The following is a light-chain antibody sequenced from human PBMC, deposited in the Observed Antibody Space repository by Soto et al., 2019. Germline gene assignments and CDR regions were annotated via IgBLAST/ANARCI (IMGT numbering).Light chain of an antibody. V-gene: IGLV4-69*01. J-gene: IGLJ3*02. Sequence: QSVLTQSPSASASLGASVKLTCTLSSRHTNYAIAWHQQQPEKGPRFLMRLNSDGSHNRGDGIPGRFSGSSSGAERYLTISSLQSEDEADYYCQTWGTGIWVFGGGTKVTVL. CDR3: QTWGTGIWV. CDR2: LNSDGSH. CDR1: SRHTNYA.